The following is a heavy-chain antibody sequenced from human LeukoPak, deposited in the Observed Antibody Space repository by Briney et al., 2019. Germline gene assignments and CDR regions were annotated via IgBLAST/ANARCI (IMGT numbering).Heavy chain of an antibody. Sequence: GGSLRLSCAASGFTLSSYEMHWVRQPSGKGLEWVSAVGVGHDTFYGGSVKGRFTISRDNAKNSLYLQMNSLRAEDTAVYYCARGMGLRYFDWLLNDAFDIWGQGTMVTVSS. CDR2: VGVGHDT. CDR3: ARGMGLRYFDWLLNDAFDI. CDR1: GFTLSSYE. D-gene: IGHD3-9*01. J-gene: IGHJ3*02. V-gene: IGHV3-13*01.